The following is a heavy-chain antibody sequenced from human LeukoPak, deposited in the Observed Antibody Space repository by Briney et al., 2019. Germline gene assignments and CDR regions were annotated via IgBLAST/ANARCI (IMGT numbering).Heavy chain of an antibody. D-gene: IGHD2-15*01. CDR2: LSSGGINK. J-gene: IGHJ4*02. CDR3: ARDHAGSGRAFDY. CDR1: GFTFSTYG. V-gene: IGHV3-30*03. Sequence: GRSLRLPCAASGFTFSTYGIHWVRQAPGKGLEWVGLLSSGGINKHYADSVKGRFIISRDNSMNTLYLQMNSLGVEDTAVYYCARDHAGSGRAFDYWGQGTLVTVSS.